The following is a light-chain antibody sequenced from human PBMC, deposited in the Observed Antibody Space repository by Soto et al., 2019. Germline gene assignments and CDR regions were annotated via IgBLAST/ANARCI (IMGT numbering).Light chain of an antibody. V-gene: IGKV1D-12*01. Sequence: DIPMTQSPSSVSASVGDRVTITCRASQDIRSYLAWYQQKPGEAPKVLIYAAFSLQSGVPSRFSGSGSGTDFTLTISSLQPEDFATYYCQQTNSFPLTFGGGTKVEIK. J-gene: IGKJ4*01. CDR1: QDIRSY. CDR3: QQTNSFPLT. CDR2: AAF.